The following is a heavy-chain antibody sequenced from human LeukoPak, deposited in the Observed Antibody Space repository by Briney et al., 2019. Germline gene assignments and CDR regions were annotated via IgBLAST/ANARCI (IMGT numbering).Heavy chain of an antibody. Sequence: TGGSLRLSCAASGFTFSSYAMSWVRQAPGKGLEWVSAISGSGGSTYYADSVKGRFTNSRDNSKNTLYLQMNGLRAEDTAVYYCAREGYSYGNAFDIWGQGTMVTVSS. V-gene: IGHV3-23*01. CDR2: ISGSGGST. CDR1: GFTFSSYA. CDR3: AREGYSYGNAFDI. D-gene: IGHD5-18*01. J-gene: IGHJ3*02.